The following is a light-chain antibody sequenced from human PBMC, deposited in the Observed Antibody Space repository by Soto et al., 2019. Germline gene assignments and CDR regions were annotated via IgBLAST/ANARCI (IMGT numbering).Light chain of an antibody. Sequence: QSVLTQPASVSGSPGQSITISCTGTSSDVGGYNYVSWYQHHPAKAPKLMIYDVRNRPSGVSTRFSGSKSGNTASLTISGLQADDEADYYCISYTRSSPLGYVFGGGTKLTVL. CDR1: SSDVGGYNY. V-gene: IGLV2-14*03. CDR2: DVR. J-gene: IGLJ1*01. CDR3: ISYTRSSPLGYV.